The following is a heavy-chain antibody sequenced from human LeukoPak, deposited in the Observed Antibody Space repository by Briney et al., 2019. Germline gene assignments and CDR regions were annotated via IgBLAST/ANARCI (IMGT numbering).Heavy chain of an antibody. D-gene: IGHD3-22*01. CDR1: GGTFSSYA. J-gene: IGHJ4*02. V-gene: IGHV1-2*02. CDR3: ARARYDSSGRFDY. Sequence: GASVKVSCKASGGTFSSYAISWVRQAPGQGLEWMGWINPNSGGTNYAQKFQGRVTMTRDTSISTAYMELSRLRSDDTAVYYCARARYDSSGRFDYWGQGTLVTVSS. CDR2: INPNSGGT.